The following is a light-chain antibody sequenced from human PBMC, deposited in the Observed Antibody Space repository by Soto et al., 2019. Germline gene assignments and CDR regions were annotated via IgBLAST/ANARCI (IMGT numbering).Light chain of an antibody. Sequence: EVVLTQSPVTLSLSPGEGATLSCRASQSFRGLLAWYQQKPGQAPRLLIYETSSRATGIPDRFSGSGSQTDFTLTISRLEPEDFAVYYCQQYGTSPRTLGQGTKVDNK. V-gene: IGKV3-20*01. CDR3: QQYGTSPRT. CDR2: ETS. J-gene: IGKJ1*01. CDR1: QSFRGL.